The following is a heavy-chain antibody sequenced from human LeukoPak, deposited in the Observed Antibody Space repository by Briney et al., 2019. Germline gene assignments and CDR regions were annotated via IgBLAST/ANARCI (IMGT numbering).Heavy chain of an antibody. Sequence: PGGSLRLSCTASGFTFSTYAMTWVRQAPRKGVEWVSVISHGGDSAWYADSVKGRFTISRDNSKSTLFLQMNSLRADDTAIYYCAKGRSGWYEGLDYWGQGILVTVSS. D-gene: IGHD6-19*01. CDR1: GFTFSTYA. J-gene: IGHJ4*02. V-gene: IGHV3-23*01. CDR3: AKGRSGWYEGLDY. CDR2: ISHGGDSA.